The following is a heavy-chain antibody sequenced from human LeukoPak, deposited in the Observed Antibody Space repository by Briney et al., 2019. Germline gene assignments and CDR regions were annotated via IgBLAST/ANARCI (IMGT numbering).Heavy chain of an antibody. CDR3: ARGDDFSGDH. J-gene: IGHJ4*02. Sequence: GGSLRLSCAVSGFTFSKFWMSWVRQAPGRGLEWVANIHPEGNEKYHVESVKGRFTISRDNARNLLFLQMNGLRVEDTAVYYCARGDDFSGDHWGQGTLVTVSS. CDR2: IHPEGNEK. V-gene: IGHV3-7*04. CDR1: GFTFSKFW. D-gene: IGHD1-1*01.